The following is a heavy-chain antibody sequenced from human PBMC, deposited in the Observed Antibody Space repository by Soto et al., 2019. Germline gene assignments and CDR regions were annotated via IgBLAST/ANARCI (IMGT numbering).Heavy chain of an antibody. V-gene: IGHV1-46*01. J-gene: IGHJ5*02. D-gene: IGHD1-26*01. CDR1: GYTFTSYY. CDR2: INPSGGST. CDR3: ARDGRVVGATRYNWFDP. Sequence: GASVKVSCKASGYTFTSYYMHWVRQAPGQGLEWMGTINPSGGSTSYAQKFQGRVTMTRDTSTSTVYMELSSLRSEDTAVYYCARDGRVVGATRYNWFDPWGQGTLVTVSS.